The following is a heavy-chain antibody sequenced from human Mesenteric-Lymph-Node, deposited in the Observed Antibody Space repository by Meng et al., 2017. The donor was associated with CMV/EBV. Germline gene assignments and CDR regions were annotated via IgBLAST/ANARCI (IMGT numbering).Heavy chain of an antibody. Sequence: GESLKISCVASGFTFSTYGMSWVRQAPGKGREWVSVIRGSDGSTHYADPAKGRFTISRDNSKNTPFLQMNSLRADDTAVYYCAKERCGSASCSLGMDVWGQGTTVTVSS. D-gene: IGHD2-2*01. J-gene: IGHJ6*02. CDR3: AKERCGSASCSLGMDV. CDR1: GFTFSTYG. CDR2: IRGSDGST. V-gene: IGHV3-23*01.